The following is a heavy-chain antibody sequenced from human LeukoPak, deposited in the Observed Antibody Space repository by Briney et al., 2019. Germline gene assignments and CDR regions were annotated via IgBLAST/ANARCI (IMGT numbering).Heavy chain of an antibody. J-gene: IGHJ4*02. D-gene: IGHD3-3*01. CDR3: ASYELYAPFDY. CDR1: GFTFSDYY. V-gene: IGHV3-11*04. Sequence: GGSLRLSCAASGFTFSDYYMSWIRQAPGKGLEWVSYISNSGNTIYYADSVKGRFTISRDNAKNSLYLQMNSLRAEDTAVYYCASYELYAPFDYWGQGTLVTVSS. CDR2: ISNSGNTI.